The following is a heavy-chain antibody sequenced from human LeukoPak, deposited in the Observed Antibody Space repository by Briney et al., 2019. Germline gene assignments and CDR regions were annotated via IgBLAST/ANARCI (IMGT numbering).Heavy chain of an antibody. V-gene: IGHV4-34*01. J-gene: IGHJ4*02. Sequence: SETLSLTCAVYGGSFSGYYWSWIRQPPGKGLEWIGEINHSGSTNYNPSLKSRVTISVDTSKNQFSLKLSSVTAADTAVYYCARAKMTTVTMEFDYWGQGTLVTVSS. CDR3: ARAKMTTVTMEFDY. CDR2: INHSGST. CDR1: GGSFSGYY. D-gene: IGHD4-17*01.